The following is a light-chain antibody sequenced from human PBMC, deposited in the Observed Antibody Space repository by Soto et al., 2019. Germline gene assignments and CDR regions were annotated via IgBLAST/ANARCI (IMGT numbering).Light chain of an antibody. Sequence: IVLTQSPATLSLSLGERATLSCRASRSVGSYLAWYQQKPGQAPRLLIYGASNRATDIPARFSGSGSGIDFILTISSLEPEDFAIYYCEQHSDLITFGQGTRLEIK. CDR2: GAS. J-gene: IGKJ5*01. CDR1: RSVGSY. V-gene: IGKV3-11*01. CDR3: EQHSDLIT.